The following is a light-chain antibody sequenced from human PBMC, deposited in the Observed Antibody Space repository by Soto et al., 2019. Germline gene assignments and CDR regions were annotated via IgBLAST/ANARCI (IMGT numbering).Light chain of an antibody. Sequence: QSAVTQPPSASGTPGQGVTISCSGSSSNIGVNTVNWYQQLPGTAPELLIYSNNLRPSGVPDRFSGSKSGTSASLAISGLQSEDEADYHCASWDDSLNGVVFGGGTKLTVL. J-gene: IGLJ2*01. V-gene: IGLV1-44*01. CDR2: SNN. CDR3: ASWDDSLNGVV. CDR1: SSNIGVNT.